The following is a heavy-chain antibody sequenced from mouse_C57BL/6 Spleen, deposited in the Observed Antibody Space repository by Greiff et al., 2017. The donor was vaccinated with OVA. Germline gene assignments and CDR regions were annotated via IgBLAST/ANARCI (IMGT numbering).Heavy chain of an antibody. CDR1: GFNIKDYY. D-gene: IGHD2-4*01. CDR3: TTGGLRRAWFAY. J-gene: IGHJ3*01. Sequence: EVQLQQSGAELVRPGASVKLSRTASGFNIKDYYMHWVKQRPEQGLEWIGRIDPEDGDTEYAPKFQGKATMTADTSSNTAYLQLSSLTSEDTAVYYCTTGGLRRAWFAYWGQGTLVTVSA. V-gene: IGHV14-1*01. CDR2: IDPEDGDT.